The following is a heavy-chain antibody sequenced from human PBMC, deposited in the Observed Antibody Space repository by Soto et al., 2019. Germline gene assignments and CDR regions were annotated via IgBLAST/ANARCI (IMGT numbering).Heavy chain of an antibody. J-gene: IGHJ6*02. CDR2: INHSGST. D-gene: IGHD6-13*01. V-gene: IGHV4-34*01. CDR3: ARGRGYSSSWLNYYGMDV. Sequence: PSETLSLTGAVYGGSFSGYYWSWIRQPRGKGLEWIGEINHSGSTNYNPSLKSRVTISVDTSKNQFSLKLSSVTAADTAVYYCARGRGYSSSWLNYYGMDVWGQGTTVTVSS. CDR1: GGSFSGYY.